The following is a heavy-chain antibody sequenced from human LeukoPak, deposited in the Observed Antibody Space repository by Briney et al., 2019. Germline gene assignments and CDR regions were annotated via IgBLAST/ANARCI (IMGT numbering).Heavy chain of an antibody. D-gene: IGHD3-10*01. V-gene: IGHV3-30*18. CDR2: ISYDGSNK. CDR1: GFTFSSYW. Sequence: GGSLRLSCAASGFTFSSYWMSWVRQAPGKGLEWVAVISYDGSNKYYADSVKGRFTISRDNSKNTLYLQMNSLRAEDTAVFYCAKSGSGSYYYYFDYWGQGTLVTVSS. J-gene: IGHJ4*02. CDR3: AKSGSGSYYYYFDY.